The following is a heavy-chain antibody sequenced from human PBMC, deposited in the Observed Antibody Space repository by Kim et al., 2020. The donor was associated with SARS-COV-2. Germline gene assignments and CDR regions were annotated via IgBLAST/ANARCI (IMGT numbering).Heavy chain of an antibody. CDR1: GFTSNYYA. CDR3: AKLRGTSNSAYGLHYFDY. Sequence: GGSLRLSCAASGFTSNYYAMSWVRQAPGKGLEWVSGISGSGGTTYYADSVKGRFTISRDNSKNTLYLQMNSLRAEDTAVYYCAKLRGTSNSAYGLHYFDYWGQGTLVTVSS. D-gene: IGHD3-22*01. V-gene: IGHV3-23*01. J-gene: IGHJ4*02. CDR2: ISGSGGTT.